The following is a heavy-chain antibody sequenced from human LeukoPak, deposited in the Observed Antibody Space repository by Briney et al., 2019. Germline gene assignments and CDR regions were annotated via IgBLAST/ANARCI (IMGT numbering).Heavy chain of an antibody. Sequence: GGSLRLSRAASGFTFTTYWMSWVRQAPGKGLEWMANIKQDGSEKYYVDSVKGRFTISRDNAKNSLYLQMNSLRAEDTAVYYCVRDRYDILTGYNDAFDIWGQGTMVTVSS. CDR3: VRDRYDILTGYNDAFDI. D-gene: IGHD3-9*01. V-gene: IGHV3-7*01. J-gene: IGHJ3*02. CDR1: GFTFTTYW. CDR2: IKQDGSEK.